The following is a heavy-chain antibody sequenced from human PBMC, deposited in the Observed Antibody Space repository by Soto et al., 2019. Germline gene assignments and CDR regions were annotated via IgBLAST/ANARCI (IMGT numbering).Heavy chain of an antibody. CDR3: ARDGPSYYASRMDV. D-gene: IGHD3-10*01. CDR2: LHSGGDT. J-gene: IGHJ6*02. V-gene: IGHV3-53*04. CDR1: GIPVSSNY. Sequence: EVQLVESGGGLVQPGGSLRLSCVASGIPVSSNYMTWVRQAPGKGLEWVSVLHSGGDTYYANSVKGRFTISRHDSTNTLYLQMNSLTPEATAVYYCARDGPSYYASRMDVWGQGTTVTVSS.